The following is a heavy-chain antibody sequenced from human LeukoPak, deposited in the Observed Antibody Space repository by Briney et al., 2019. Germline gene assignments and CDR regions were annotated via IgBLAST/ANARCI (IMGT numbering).Heavy chain of an antibody. V-gene: IGHV3-21*01. CDR2: ISSSSSYI. CDR1: GFSFSSYS. J-gene: IGHJ4*02. CDR3: AREGREVSGYSYGLFDY. Sequence: KPGGSLRLSCAASGFSFSSYSMNWVRQAPGKGLEWVSSISSSSSYIYYADSVKGRFTISRDNARNSLYLQMNSLRAEDTAVYYCAREGREVSGYSYGLFDYWGQGTLVTVSS. D-gene: IGHD5-18*01.